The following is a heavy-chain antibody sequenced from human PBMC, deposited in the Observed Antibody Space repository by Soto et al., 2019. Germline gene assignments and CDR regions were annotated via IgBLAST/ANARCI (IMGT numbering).Heavy chain of an antibody. Sequence: QVQLQESGPGLVEPSGTLSLTCAVSGASIGTNNWWRWVRQPPGEGLEWIGEVYHSGTTNCNPSLKSRVTISIDKSKNQFSLTLTSMTAADTALYYCAVPGRGDFDYWSQGTLVTVSS. CDR1: GASIGTNNW. CDR3: AVPGRGDFDY. V-gene: IGHV4-4*02. J-gene: IGHJ4*02. D-gene: IGHD5-12*01. CDR2: VYHSGTT.